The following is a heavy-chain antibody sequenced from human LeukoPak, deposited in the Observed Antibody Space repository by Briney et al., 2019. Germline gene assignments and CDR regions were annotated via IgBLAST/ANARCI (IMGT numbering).Heavy chain of an antibody. J-gene: IGHJ5*02. CDR2: FDPEDGET. D-gene: IGHD3-3*01. Sequence: ASVKVSCKVSGYTLTELSMHWVRQAPGKGLEWMGGFDPEDGETIYAQKFQGRVTITADESTSTAYMELSSLRSEDTAVYYCAGTNLEWLSRGWFDPWGQGTLVTVSS. CDR3: AGTNLEWLSRGWFDP. CDR1: GYTLTELS. V-gene: IGHV1-24*01.